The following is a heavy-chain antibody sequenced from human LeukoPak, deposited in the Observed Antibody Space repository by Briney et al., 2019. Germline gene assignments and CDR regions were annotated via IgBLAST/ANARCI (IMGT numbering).Heavy chain of an antibody. J-gene: IGHJ6*03. V-gene: IGHV3-23*01. D-gene: IGHD2-15*01. CDR1: GFTFSSYA. CDR2: ISGSGGST. Sequence: GGSLRLSCAASGFTFSSYAMSWVRQAPGKGLEWVSAISGSGGSTYYADSVKGRFTISRDNSKNTLYLQMNSLRAEDTAVYYCAKEGFYCSGGSCYSSYYYYMDVWGKGTTVTVSS. CDR3: AKEGFYCSGGSCYSSYYYYMDV.